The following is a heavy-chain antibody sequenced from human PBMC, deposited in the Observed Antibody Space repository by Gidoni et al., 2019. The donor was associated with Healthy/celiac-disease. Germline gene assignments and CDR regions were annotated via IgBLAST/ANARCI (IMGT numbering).Heavy chain of an antibody. Sequence: QVQLVESGGGVVQPGRSLRLSCAASGFTFSSYGMHWVRQAPGKGLEWVAVIWYDGSNKYYADSVKGRFTISRDNSKNTLYLQMNSLRAEDTAVYYCARDLGGSYDVGGLSYWGQGTLVTVSS. V-gene: IGHV3-33*01. D-gene: IGHD1-26*01. CDR2: IWYDGSNK. CDR1: GFTFSSYG. CDR3: ARDLGGSYDVGGLSY. J-gene: IGHJ4*02.